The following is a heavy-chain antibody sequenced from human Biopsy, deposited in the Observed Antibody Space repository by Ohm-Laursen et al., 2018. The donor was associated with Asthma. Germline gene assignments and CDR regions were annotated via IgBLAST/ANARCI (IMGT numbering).Heavy chain of an antibody. D-gene: IGHD1-1*01. CDR1: GFSFCICA. CDR3: VRDGTDDPFDN. CDR2: ISKDASTQ. V-gene: IGHV3-30*01. J-gene: IGHJ3*02. Sequence: SLTLFCTASGFSFCICAIHWVRHAPGKGLERVGVISKDASTQDYADPVKGRFTMARDNSKNTLDLQINSLREEDTAVYYCVRDGTDDPFDNWGQGTVVSVSS.